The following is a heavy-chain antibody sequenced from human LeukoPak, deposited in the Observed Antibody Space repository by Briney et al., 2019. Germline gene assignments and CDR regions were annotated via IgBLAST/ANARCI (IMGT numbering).Heavy chain of an antibody. CDR2: LYPGVST. Sequence: SETLSLTCVVSGGPMYSYYWTWIRQTAEKGLEWIGRLYPGVSTNYNPSLKSRVTMSVDTSKDQFALKLSAVTAADTAVYYCARMKFYDSTGYSPGHYMDVWGKGTTVTVSS. V-gene: IGHV4-4*07. CDR1: GGPMYSYY. CDR3: ARMKFYDSTGYSPGHYMDV. D-gene: IGHD3-22*01. J-gene: IGHJ6*03.